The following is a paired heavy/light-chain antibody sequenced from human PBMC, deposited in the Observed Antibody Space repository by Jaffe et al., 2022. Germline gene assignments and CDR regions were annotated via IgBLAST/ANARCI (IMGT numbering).Light chain of an antibody. J-gene: IGKJ1*01. CDR2: WAS. V-gene: IGKV4-1*01. CDR3: QQFYSTSWT. Sequence: DIVMTQSPDSLAVSLGERATINCKSSQSVLYSSNNKNYLAWYQQKPGQPPKLLIYWASTRESGVPDRFSGSGSGTDFTLTISGLQADDVAVYYCQQFYSTSWTFGQGTKVDIK. CDR1: QSVLYSSNNKNY.
Heavy chain of an antibody. Sequence: QITLKESGPTLVKPTQTLTLTCTFSGFSLSTSGVGVGWIRQPPGKALEWLALIYWDDDKRYSPSLKSRLTITKDTSKNQVVLTMTNMDPVDTATYYCAHRRAYYDILTGYYNPGYFQHWGQGTLVTVSS. CDR1: GFSLSTSGVG. D-gene: IGHD3-9*01. CDR3: AHRRAYYDILTGYYNPGYFQH. CDR2: IYWDDDK. V-gene: IGHV2-5*02. J-gene: IGHJ1*01.